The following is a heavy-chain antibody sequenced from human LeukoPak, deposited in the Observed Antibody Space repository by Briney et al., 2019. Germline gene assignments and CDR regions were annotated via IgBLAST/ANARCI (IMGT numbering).Heavy chain of an antibody. CDR2: ISPSGGTT. V-gene: IGHV1-46*01. Sequence: GASVTGSSAASGNTFSSYFIHWLQQAPGHGLEWMGIISPSGGTTSYAQEFQGRGTMTRDASTSTVYMELSSLRSEDTAVYYCGRVTLYAFDIWGQGTMVTVSS. CDR1: GNTFSSYF. J-gene: IGHJ3*02. CDR3: GRVTLYAFDI. D-gene: IGHD4-23*01.